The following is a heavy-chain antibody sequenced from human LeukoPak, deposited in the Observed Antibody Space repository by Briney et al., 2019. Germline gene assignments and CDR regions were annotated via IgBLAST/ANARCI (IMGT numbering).Heavy chain of an antibody. Sequence: ASVKVSCKASGYTFTSYGISWVRQAPGQGLEWMGWISAYNGNTNYAQKLQGRVTMTTDTSTSTAYMELRSLRSGDTAVYYCAWSGGGTVTASFDYWGQGTLVTVSS. V-gene: IGHV1-18*01. CDR2: ISAYNGNT. CDR3: AWSGGGTVTASFDY. J-gene: IGHJ4*02. D-gene: IGHD4-17*01. CDR1: GYTFTSYG.